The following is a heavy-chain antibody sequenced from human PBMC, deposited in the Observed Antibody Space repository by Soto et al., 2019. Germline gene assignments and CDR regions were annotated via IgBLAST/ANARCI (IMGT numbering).Heavy chain of an antibody. CDR3: ARAAAAGKGYYYGMDV. J-gene: IGHJ6*02. CDR2: INPSGGST. V-gene: IGHV1-46*01. Sequence: GASVKVSCKASGYTFTSYYMHWVRQAPGQGLEWMGIINPSGGSTSYAQKFQGRVTMTRDTSTSTVYMVLSSLGSEDTAAYYCARAAAAGKGYYYGMDVWGQGTTVTVSS. D-gene: IGHD6-13*01. CDR1: GYTFTSYY.